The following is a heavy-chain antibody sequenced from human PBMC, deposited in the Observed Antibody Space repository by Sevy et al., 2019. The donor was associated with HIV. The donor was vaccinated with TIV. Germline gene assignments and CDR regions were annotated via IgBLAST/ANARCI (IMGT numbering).Heavy chain of an antibody. CDR1: GFIFSTYA. J-gene: IGHJ6*02. CDR2: VSGSGGRT. D-gene: IGHD6-13*01. V-gene: IGHV3-23*01. Sequence: GGSLRLSCTASGFIFSTYAMTWVRQAPGKGLEWVSAVSGSGGRTYYADSLKGRFTIFRDNSKNTLYLQMNNLRAEDTAVYYCAKGDSTFYGLDVWGQGTTVTVSS. CDR3: AKGDSTFYGLDV.